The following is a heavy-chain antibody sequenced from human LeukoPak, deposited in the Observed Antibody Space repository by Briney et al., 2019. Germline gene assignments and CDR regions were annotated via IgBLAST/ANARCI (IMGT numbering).Heavy chain of an antibody. J-gene: IGHJ4*02. CDR3: ARNSGDY. CDR2: IYSGGST. V-gene: IGHV4-4*07. CDR1: GASINNYF. Sequence: SETLSLTYIVSGASINNYFWTWIRQPAGKGLEWIGRIYSGGSTIYNPSLNSRVTMSLDTSKNQFSLKLISVTAADTAVYYCARNSGDYWGQGTLVTVSS. D-gene: IGHD4-23*01.